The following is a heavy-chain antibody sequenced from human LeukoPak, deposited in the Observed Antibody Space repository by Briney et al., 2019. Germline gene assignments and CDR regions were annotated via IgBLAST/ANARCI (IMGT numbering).Heavy chain of an antibody. V-gene: IGHV4-34*01. CDR2: INHSGST. D-gene: IGHD4-23*01. CDR1: GGSFSGYY. Sequence: PSETLSLTCAVYGGSFSGYYWSWIRQPPGKGLEWIGEINHSGSTNYNPSLKSRVTISVDTSKNQFSLKLSSVTAADTAVYYCARVSGYGGNSGVWGQGTLVTVSS. CDR3: ARVSGYGGNSGV. J-gene: IGHJ4*02.